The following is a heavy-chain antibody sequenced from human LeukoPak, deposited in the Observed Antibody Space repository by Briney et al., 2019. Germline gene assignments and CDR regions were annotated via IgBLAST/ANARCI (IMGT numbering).Heavy chain of an antibody. V-gene: IGHV4-59*08. D-gene: IGHD2-15*01. Sequence: PSETLSLTCTVSGGSISSYYWSWIRQPPGKGLEWIGYIYYSGSTNYNPSLKSRVTISVDTSKNQFSLKLSSVTAADTAVYYCARLPWGVVRNYYYYYGMDVWGRGTTVTVSS. CDR3: ARLPWGVVRNYYYYYGMDV. J-gene: IGHJ6*02. CDR1: GGSISSYY. CDR2: IYYSGST.